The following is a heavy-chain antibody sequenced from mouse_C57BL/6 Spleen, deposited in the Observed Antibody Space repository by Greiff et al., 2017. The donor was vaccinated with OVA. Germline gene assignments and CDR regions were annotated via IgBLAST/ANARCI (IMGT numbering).Heavy chain of an antibody. CDR3: ARYPYDYGYAMDY. J-gene: IGHJ4*01. V-gene: IGHV1-55*01. CDR1: GYTFTSYW. D-gene: IGHD2-4*01. CDR2: IYPGSGST. Sequence: QVQLKQPGAELVKPGASVKMSCKASGYTFTSYWITWVKQRPGQGLEWIGDIYPGSGSTNYNEKFKSKATLTVDTSSSTAYMQLSSLTSEDSAVYYCARYPYDYGYAMDYWGQGTSVTVSS.